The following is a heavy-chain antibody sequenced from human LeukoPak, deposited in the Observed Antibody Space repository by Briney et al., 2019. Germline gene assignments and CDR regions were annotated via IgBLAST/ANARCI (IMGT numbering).Heavy chain of an antibody. V-gene: IGHV3-11*05. CDR2: ISSSTVHT. CDR1: GFTFSDYY. D-gene: IGHD3-22*01. J-gene: IGHJ5*02. Sequence: GGSLRLSCAASGFTFSDYYMSWIRQAPGKGLEWISHISSSTVHTTYADSVKGRFTISRDNAKNSLFLQMNSLRAEDTAVYYCARDRFDRSGSNWFDPWGQGTRVTVSS. CDR3: ARDRFDRSGSNWFDP.